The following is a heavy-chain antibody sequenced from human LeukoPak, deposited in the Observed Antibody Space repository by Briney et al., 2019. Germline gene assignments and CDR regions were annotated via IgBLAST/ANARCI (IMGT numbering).Heavy chain of an antibody. D-gene: IGHD2-21*02. CDR3: ARGIVVVTAIRVGWFDP. Sequence: GGSLRLSCAASGFTFSSYSMNWVRQAPGKGLEWVSSISSSSSYIYYAGSVKGRFTISRDNAKNSLYLQMNSLRAEDTAAYYCARGIVVVTAIRVGWFDPWGQGTLVTVSS. V-gene: IGHV3-21*01. CDR1: GFTFSSYS. J-gene: IGHJ5*02. CDR2: ISSSSSYI.